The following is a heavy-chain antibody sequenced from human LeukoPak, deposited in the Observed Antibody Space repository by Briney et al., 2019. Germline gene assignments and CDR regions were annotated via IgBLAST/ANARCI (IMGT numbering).Heavy chain of an antibody. CDR2: TYYRSKWYN. Sequence: SQTLSLTCAISGDSVSSNSAAWTWIRQSPSRGLECLGRTYYRSKWYNDYAVSLKSRITINPDPSKNQFSLKLSSVTAADTAVYYCARSSSWLNWFDPWGQGTLVTVSS. CDR1: GDSVSSNSAA. CDR3: ARSSSWLNWFDP. J-gene: IGHJ5*02. D-gene: IGHD6-13*01. V-gene: IGHV6-1*01.